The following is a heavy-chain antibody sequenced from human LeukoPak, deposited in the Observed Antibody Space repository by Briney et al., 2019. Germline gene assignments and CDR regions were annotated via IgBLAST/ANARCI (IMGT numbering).Heavy chain of an antibody. Sequence: SETLSLTCTVSGGSISSGSYYWSWIRQPAGKGLEWIGYIYYSGSTNYNPSLKSRVTISVDTSKNQFSLKLSSVTAADTAVYYCARRKDDYDSSGYNAFDIWGQGTMVTVSS. J-gene: IGHJ3*02. CDR3: ARRKDDYDSSGYNAFDI. D-gene: IGHD3-22*01. V-gene: IGHV4-61*10. CDR1: GGSISSGSYY. CDR2: IYYSGST.